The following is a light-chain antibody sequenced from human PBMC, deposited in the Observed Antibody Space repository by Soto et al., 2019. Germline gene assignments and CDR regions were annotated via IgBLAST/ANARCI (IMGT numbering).Light chain of an antibody. V-gene: IGKV3-20*01. CDR2: GAS. CDR3: QQYDNSPPYT. Sequence: EIVLAQSPGTLSLSPGERATLSCRASQSVSSSYLAWYQQKPGQAPRLLIYGASSRATGNPDRFSGSGSGTDFTLTISMLEPKDFAVYYCQQYDNSPPYTFGQGTKLEIK. J-gene: IGKJ2*01. CDR1: QSVSSSY.